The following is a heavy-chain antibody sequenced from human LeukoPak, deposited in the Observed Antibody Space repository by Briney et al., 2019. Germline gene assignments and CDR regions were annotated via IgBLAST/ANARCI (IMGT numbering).Heavy chain of an antibody. CDR2: IDCDADN. J-gene: IGHJ4*02. CDR1: WISLGTSGMC. CDR3: ARMLCGNYPDYFDY. D-gene: IGHD1-7*01. V-gene: IGHV2-70*11. Sequence: AGPTLAHPKPTLTLTCTFSWISLGTSGMCVCWIPHPPGKALDWLARIDCDADNYYSTSLKTTLTISNATSKHQVVLTMTNMDPVDTATYYCARMLCGNYPDYFDYWGQGTLVTVSS.